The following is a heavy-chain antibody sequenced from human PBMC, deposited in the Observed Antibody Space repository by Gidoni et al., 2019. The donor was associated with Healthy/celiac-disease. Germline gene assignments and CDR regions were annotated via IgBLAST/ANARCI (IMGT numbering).Heavy chain of an antibody. D-gene: IGHD1-26*01. CDR1: GGSISSYY. J-gene: IGHJ5*02. V-gene: IGHV4-59*01. CDR3: ARDVTALGIWFDP. Sequence: QVQLQESGPGLVKPSETLSLNCTVSGGSISSYYWSWIRQPPGQGLEWIGYIYYSGSTNYNPSLKSRVTISVDTSTNQFSLTLSSVTAADTAVYYCARDVTALGIWFDPWGQGTLVTVSS. CDR2: IYYSGST.